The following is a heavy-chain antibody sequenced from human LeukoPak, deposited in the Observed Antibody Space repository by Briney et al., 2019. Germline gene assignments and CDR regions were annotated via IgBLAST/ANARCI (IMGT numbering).Heavy chain of an antibody. CDR3: AKDQRQWLESGFGCSDY. J-gene: IGHJ4*02. CDR1: GFTFSSYA. V-gene: IGHV3-23*01. CDR2: ISGGCGST. Sequence: GGSLRLSCVASGFTFSSYAMSWVRQAPGKGLEWVSTISGGCGSTYYADSVQGRLTISRDNSKNTLYLQMNSLRAEDTAVYYCAKDQRQWLESGFGCSDYWGQGTLVTVSS. D-gene: IGHD6-19*01.